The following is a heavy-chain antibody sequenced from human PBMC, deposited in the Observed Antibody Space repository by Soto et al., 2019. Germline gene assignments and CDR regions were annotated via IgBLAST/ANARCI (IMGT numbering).Heavy chain of an antibody. V-gene: IGHV2-5*02. CDR3: ARSLWFGELH. J-gene: IGHJ4*02. D-gene: IGHD3-10*01. CDR1: GFSLSPPGVG. CDR2: IYWDNDK. Sequence: QITLKESGPTLVKPTQTLTLTCSFSGFSLSPPGVGVGWIRQSPGKALEWLAIIYWDNDKRYSPSLKIRVTITKDTSKNQVVLTVTNMDPVDTGTYYCARSLWFGELHWGQGALVTVSS.